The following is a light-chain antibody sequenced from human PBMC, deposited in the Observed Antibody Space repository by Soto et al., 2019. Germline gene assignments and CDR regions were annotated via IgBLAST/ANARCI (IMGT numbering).Light chain of an antibody. CDR1: SSNIGAGYD. V-gene: IGLV1-40*01. J-gene: IGLJ1*01. CDR2: GNS. CDR3: QSYDSSVSGYV. Sequence: QSVLTQPPSVSGAPGQRVTISRTGSSSNIGAGYDVHWYQQLPGTAPKLLIYGNSNRPSGVPDRFSGSKSGTSASLAITGLQAEDEADYYCQSYDSSVSGYVFGTGTKGTVL.